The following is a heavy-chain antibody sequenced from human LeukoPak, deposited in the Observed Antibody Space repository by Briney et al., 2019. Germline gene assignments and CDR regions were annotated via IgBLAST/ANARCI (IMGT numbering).Heavy chain of an antibody. D-gene: IGHD3-22*01. CDR2: ISGSGGST. CDR3: AKAPGAYYDNSGTRYFDL. Sequence: GGSLRLSCAASGFTFSNSAMSWVRQAPKGLEWVSAISGSGGSTYYADSVKGRFTISRDNSKNTLYLQMNSLRAEDTAVYYCAKAPGAYYDNSGTRYFDLWGRGTLVTVSS. V-gene: IGHV3-23*01. J-gene: IGHJ2*01. CDR1: GFTFSNSA.